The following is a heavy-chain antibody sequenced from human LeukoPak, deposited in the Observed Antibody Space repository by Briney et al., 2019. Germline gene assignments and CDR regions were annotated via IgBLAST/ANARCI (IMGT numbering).Heavy chain of an antibody. D-gene: IGHD1-14*01. CDR1: GYTFIGYY. J-gene: IGHJ4*02. Sequence: GASVKVSCKASGYTFIGYYMHSVRQSPGQGLEGMGWINLNSGCTNDAQKFQVRVTMTRNTSISTAYMELSRLRSDDTAVYYCAKDHTIRSFDSWGQGTLVTVSS. CDR2: INLNSGCT. V-gene: IGHV1-2*02. CDR3: AKDHTIRSFDS.